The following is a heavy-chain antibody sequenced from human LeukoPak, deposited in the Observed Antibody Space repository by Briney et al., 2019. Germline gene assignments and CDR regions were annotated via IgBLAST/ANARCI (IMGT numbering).Heavy chain of an antibody. Sequence: SVKVSCKASGFTFTSSAMQWVRRARGQRLEWIGWIVVGSGNKNYAQKSQERVTITRDMSTSTAYMELSSLRSEDTAVYYCATNVAATGYYYGMDVWGQGTTVTVSS. D-gene: IGHD2-15*01. V-gene: IGHV1-58*02. J-gene: IGHJ6*02. CDR1: GFTFTSSA. CDR3: ATNVAATGYYYGMDV. CDR2: IVVGSGNK.